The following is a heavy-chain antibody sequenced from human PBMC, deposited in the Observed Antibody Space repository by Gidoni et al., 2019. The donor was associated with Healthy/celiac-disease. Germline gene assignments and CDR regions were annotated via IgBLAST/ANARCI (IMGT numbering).Heavy chain of an antibody. D-gene: IGHD1-26*01. V-gene: IGHV5-51*01. CDR2: IYPGDSDT. CDR3: ARHSLGWELLPRCDY. Sequence: EVQLVQSGAEVKKPGESLKISCKGSGYSFTSYWIGWVRQIPGKGLEWMGLIYPGDSDTRYSPSFQGQVTISADKSIRTAYLQWSSLKASDTAMYYCARHSLGWELLPRCDYWGQGTLVTVSS. CDR1: GYSFTSYW. J-gene: IGHJ4*02.